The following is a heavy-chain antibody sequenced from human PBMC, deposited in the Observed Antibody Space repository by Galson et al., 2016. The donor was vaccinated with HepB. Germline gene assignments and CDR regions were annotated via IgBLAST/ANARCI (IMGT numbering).Heavy chain of an antibody. CDR2: FYYSGST. Sequence: SETLSLTCTVSGGSISGYYWSWIRQPPGKGLDWIGYFYYSGSTNYNPSHKSRVTISVDTSKNQFSLRLSSVTAADTAVYYCARAWYSSSWFLDAFDIWGQGTMVIVSS. CDR1: GGSISGYY. V-gene: IGHV4-59*01. D-gene: IGHD6-13*01. J-gene: IGHJ3*02. CDR3: ARAWYSSSWFLDAFDI.